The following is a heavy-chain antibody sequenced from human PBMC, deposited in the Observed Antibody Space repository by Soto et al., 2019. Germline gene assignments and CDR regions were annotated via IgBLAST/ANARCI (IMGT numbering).Heavy chain of an antibody. J-gene: IGHJ4*02. CDR1: GFTFGRHW. CDR2: IKEDGSEI. V-gene: IGHV3-7*01. Sequence: EVQVVESGGGLVQPGGSLRLSCAGSGFTFGRHWMTWVRQAPGKGLEWVANIKEDGSEIYYVDSVKGRFTISRDNAKNSVYLQMNSLRAEDTALYYCARDTYGDNGKVLDYWGQGTLVTVSS. D-gene: IGHD4-17*01. CDR3: ARDTYGDNGKVLDY.